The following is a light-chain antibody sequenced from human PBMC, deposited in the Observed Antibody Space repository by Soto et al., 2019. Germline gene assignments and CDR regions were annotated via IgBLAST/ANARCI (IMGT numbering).Light chain of an antibody. CDR3: SSYAGSNGVV. CDR2: EVS. V-gene: IGLV2-8*01. J-gene: IGLJ2*01. Sequence: QSVLTQPPSASXSPGQSVTISCTGTSSDVGGYNYVSWYQQHPGKAPKVIIYEVSKGPSGVPDRFSGSKSGNTASLTVSGLQAEDEADYYCSSYAGSNGVVFGGGTKLTVL. CDR1: SSDVGGYNY.